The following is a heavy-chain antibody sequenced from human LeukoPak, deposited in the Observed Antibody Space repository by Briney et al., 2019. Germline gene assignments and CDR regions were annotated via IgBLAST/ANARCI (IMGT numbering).Heavy chain of an antibody. CDR3: AREQSGGTFDY. D-gene: IGHD2-15*01. Sequence: ASVKVSCKASGYTFTSYYMHWVRQAPGQGPEWMGIINPSAGNTNYAQKFQGRVTMTRDTSTSTVYMDLSSLRSEDTAVYYCAREQSGGTFDYWGQGTLVTVSS. CDR2: INPSAGNT. J-gene: IGHJ4*02. CDR1: GYTFTSYY. V-gene: IGHV1-46*01.